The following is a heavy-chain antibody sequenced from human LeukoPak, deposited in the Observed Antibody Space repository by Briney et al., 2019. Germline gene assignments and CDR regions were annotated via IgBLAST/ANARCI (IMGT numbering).Heavy chain of an antibody. Sequence: PSETLSLTCTVSGRSISSGGYYWSWLRQHPGTGLEWIGYTYYSGSTYYNPSLKSRVTISVDTSKNQFSLKLSSVTAADTAVYYCARWVTPNAFDIWGQGTMLTVSS. J-gene: IGHJ3*02. CDR2: TYYSGST. CDR1: GRSISSGGYY. D-gene: IGHD4-23*01. CDR3: ARWVTPNAFDI. V-gene: IGHV4-31*03.